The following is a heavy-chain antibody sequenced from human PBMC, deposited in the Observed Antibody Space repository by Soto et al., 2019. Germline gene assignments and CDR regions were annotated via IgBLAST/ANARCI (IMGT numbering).Heavy chain of an antibody. J-gene: IGHJ6*02. V-gene: IGHV1-69*13. CDR2: IIPIFGTA. Sequence: ASVKVSCKASGGTFSSYAISWVRQAPGQGLEWMGGIIPIFGTANYAQKFQGRVTITADESTSTAYMELSSLRSEDTAVYYCARDPTGNKGYYYYGMDVWGQGTTVTVSS. D-gene: IGHD1-1*01. CDR3: ARDPTGNKGYYYYGMDV. CDR1: GGTFSSYA.